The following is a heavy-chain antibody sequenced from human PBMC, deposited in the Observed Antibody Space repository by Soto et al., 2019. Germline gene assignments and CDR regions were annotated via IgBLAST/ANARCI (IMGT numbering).Heavy chain of an antibody. J-gene: IGHJ5*02. CDR3: ARVAYCGGDCYRGFDP. CDR2: IYHSGST. Sequence: QLQLQESGSGLVKPSQTLSLTCAVSGGSISSGGYSWSWIRQPPGKGLEGIGYIYHSGSTYYNPSLKSRVTISVDRSKNQFSLKLSSVTAADTAVYYCARVAYCGGDCYRGFDPWGQGTLVTVSS. D-gene: IGHD2-21*02. V-gene: IGHV4-30-2*01. CDR1: GGSISSGGYS.